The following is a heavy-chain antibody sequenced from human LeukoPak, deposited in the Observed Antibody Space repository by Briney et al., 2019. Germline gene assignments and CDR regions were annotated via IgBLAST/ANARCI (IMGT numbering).Heavy chain of an antibody. CDR3: ASAARWLQSGGACDI. D-gene: IGHD5-24*01. V-gene: IGHV1-69*04. J-gene: IGHJ3*02. CDR2: IIPIFGIA. CDR1: GGTFSSYA. Sequence: SVKVSCTASGGTFSSYAISWVRQAPGQGLEWMGRIIPIFGIANYAQKFQGRVTITADKSTSTAYMELSSLRSEDSAVYYCASAARWLQSGGACDIWGQGTMVTVSS.